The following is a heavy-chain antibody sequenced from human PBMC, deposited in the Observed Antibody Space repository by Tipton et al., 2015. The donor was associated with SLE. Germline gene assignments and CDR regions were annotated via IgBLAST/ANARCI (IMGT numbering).Heavy chain of an antibody. CDR2: IASNGFA. Sequence: TLSLTCTVSGISIISGTDYWTWIRQPAGKGLEWIGRIASNGFANYNRSLESRVTFSIDTSKNQFSLKLSSVTAADTAVYYCATGLVGATHLDYWGQGTLVTVSA. D-gene: IGHD1-26*01. CDR3: ATGLVGATHLDY. V-gene: IGHV4-61*02. J-gene: IGHJ4*02. CDR1: GISIISGTDY.